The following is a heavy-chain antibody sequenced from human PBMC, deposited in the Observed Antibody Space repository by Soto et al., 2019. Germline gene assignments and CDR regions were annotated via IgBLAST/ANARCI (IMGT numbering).Heavy chain of an antibody. Sequence: QVQMVQSAGELKKPGAAVKVSCRTSGYTFNSFGVSWLRQAPGQGLEWMAWISGYTNKTNYAEKFQGRLTLTTATSTSTAYMELRSLRLDDTAVYYCARDGITGSTAWFDPWGQGTLVTVSS. CDR2: ISGYTNKT. J-gene: IGHJ5*02. D-gene: IGHD1-7*01. CDR1: GYTFNSFG. V-gene: IGHV1-18*01. CDR3: ARDGITGSTAWFDP.